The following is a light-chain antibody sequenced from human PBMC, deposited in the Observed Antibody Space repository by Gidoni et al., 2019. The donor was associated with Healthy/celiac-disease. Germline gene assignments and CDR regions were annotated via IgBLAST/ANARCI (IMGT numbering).Light chain of an antibody. CDR2: AAT. Sequence: DIQMTQSPSSLSASVGDRVTITCRASQSISNYLDWYQQKPGETPKLLIYAATSLQSGVPSGFGGGESGADFTLTISSLQAEDFATYCCQQSYSTWTFGQGTKVEIK. J-gene: IGKJ1*01. V-gene: IGKV1-39*01. CDR3: QQSYSTWT. CDR1: QSISNY.